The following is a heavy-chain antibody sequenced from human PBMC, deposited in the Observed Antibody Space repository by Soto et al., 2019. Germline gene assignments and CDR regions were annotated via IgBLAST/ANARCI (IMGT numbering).Heavy chain of an antibody. J-gene: IGHJ4*02. Sequence: PGGSLRLSCAASGFTFSSYSMNWVRQAPGKGLEWVSSISSSSSYIYYADSVKGRFTISRDNAKNSLYLQMNSLRAEDTAVYYCARDRYSSSAGRGYFDYWGQGTLVTVYS. D-gene: IGHD6-6*01. CDR1: GFTFSSYS. CDR3: ARDRYSSSAGRGYFDY. CDR2: ISSSSSYI. V-gene: IGHV3-21*01.